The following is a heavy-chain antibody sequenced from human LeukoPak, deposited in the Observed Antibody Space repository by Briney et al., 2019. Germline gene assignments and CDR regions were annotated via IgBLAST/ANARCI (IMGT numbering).Heavy chain of an antibody. CDR2: IYPGDSET. J-gene: IGHJ5*02. D-gene: IGHD6-13*01. CDR3: ARQEAAAGYSWFDP. CDR1: GYSFTTYW. V-gene: IGHV5-51*01. Sequence: GVSLKISCKGSGYSFTTYWIGWVRPMPGKGLEWMGIIYPGDSETRYRPSFEGQVTISADKSISTAYLQWSSLKASDTAMYYCARQEAAAGYSWFDPWGQGTLVTVSS.